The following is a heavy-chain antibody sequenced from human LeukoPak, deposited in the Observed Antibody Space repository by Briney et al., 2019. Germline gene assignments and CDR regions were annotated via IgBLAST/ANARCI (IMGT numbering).Heavy chain of an antibody. CDR3: AKNIWTEMATIYYYMDV. CDR1: GFTFSSYA. CDR2: ISGSAYST. D-gene: IGHD5-24*01. V-gene: IGHV3-23*01. J-gene: IGHJ6*03. Sequence: GGSLRLSCAASGFTFSSYAMSWVPHAPGGGVEWVSAISGSAYSTYYADSVKGRFTISRDNSKNTLYLQMNSLRAEDTAVYYCAKNIWTEMATIYYYMDVWGKGTTVTVSS.